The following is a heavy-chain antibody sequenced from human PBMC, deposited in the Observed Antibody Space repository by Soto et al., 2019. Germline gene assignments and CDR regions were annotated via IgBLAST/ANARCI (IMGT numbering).Heavy chain of an antibody. J-gene: IGHJ4*02. V-gene: IGHV4-4*07. CDR1: DASITGTSY. Sequence: SETLSLTCTVSDASITGTSYWSWIRQPAGKGLEWIGRFSLSGTTNYNPSLRSRVTMSADVSKNQFSLRLTSVTAADTALYYCARGMTPPGAPAWYYFDSWGQGTLVTVSS. CDR3: ARGMTPPGAPAWYYFDS. D-gene: IGHD2-8*02. CDR2: FSLSGTT.